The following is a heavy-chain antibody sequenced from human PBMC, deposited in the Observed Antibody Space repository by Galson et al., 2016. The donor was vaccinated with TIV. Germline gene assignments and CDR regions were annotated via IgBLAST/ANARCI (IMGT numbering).Heavy chain of an antibody. D-gene: IGHD6-19*01. Sequence: SVKVSCKASKYTFIGYYMHWVRQAPGRGLEWMGRINPSSGGTDYAQKFQGRVTMTRDTSINTAYLELTSLTSDDTAVYYCAREGAVASDYFDIWGQGTLVTVSS. CDR2: INPSSGGT. CDR1: KYTFIGYY. J-gene: IGHJ4*02. V-gene: IGHV1-2*06. CDR3: AREGAVASDYFDI.